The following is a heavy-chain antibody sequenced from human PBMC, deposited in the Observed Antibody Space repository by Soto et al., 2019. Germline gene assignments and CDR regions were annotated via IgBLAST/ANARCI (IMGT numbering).Heavy chain of an antibody. CDR1: GFTFRNYA. V-gene: IGHV3-23*01. J-gene: IGHJ4*02. CDR2: ISGSGGTT. CDR3: AKDYSSAPGYYFDY. Sequence: PGGSLRLSCAASGFTFRNYAMSWARQAPGKGLEWVSAISGSGGTTHYADSVKGRFTISRDNSKNTLYLQMNSLRAEDTAVYYCAKDYSSAPGYYFDYWGQGTLVTVSS. D-gene: IGHD5-18*01.